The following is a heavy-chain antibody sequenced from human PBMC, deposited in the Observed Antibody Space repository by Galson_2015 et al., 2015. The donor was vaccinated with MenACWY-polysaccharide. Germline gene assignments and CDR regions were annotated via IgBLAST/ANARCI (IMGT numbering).Heavy chain of an antibody. CDR1: GSRFSNSG. Sequence: SLRLSCAASGSRFSNSGMHWVRQAPGKGLEHISVIYSDDRTYYADSVKGRFTISRDSSKNTVYLQMNSLIAEDTAVYYCARDVGGDSSGTDYWGQGTLVTVSS. V-gene: IGHV3-53*01. CDR2: IYSDDRT. D-gene: IGHD3-22*01. CDR3: ARDVGGDSSGTDY. J-gene: IGHJ4*02.